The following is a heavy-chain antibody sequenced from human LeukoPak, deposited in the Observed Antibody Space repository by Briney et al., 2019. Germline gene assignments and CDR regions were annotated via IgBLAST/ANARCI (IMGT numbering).Heavy chain of an antibody. D-gene: IGHD6-19*01. CDR2: MFYTGTT. Sequence: SETLSLTCSVPGDSISRYYWGWIWQSPGKGLEWIGYMFYTGTTNYNPSLKSRLTISVDTSKNQFSLRLRSVTAADTAVYYCARGEGSGWYYFDYWGQGILVSVSS. J-gene: IGHJ4*02. CDR1: GDSISRYY. CDR3: ARGEGSGWYYFDY. V-gene: IGHV4-59*01.